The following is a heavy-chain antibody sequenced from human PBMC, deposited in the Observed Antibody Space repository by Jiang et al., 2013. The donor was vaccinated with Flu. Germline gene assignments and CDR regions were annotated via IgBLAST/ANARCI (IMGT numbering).Heavy chain of an antibody. CDR3: ARGYISNRRNNWFDP. CDR1: GDTLKNSA. V-gene: IGHV1-69*01. Sequence: GAEVKKPGSSVKISCKASGDTLKNSAISWVRRAPGQGLEWMGGIIPYIRTTKHAQKFQGRVMITADESTSTAFMELSRLTSEDTAVYYCARGYISNRRNNWFDPWGQGTLVTVSS. CDR2: IIPYIRTT. J-gene: IGHJ5*02. D-gene: IGHD4-11*01.